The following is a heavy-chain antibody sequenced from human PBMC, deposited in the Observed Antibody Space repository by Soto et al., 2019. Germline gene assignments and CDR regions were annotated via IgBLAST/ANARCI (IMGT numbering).Heavy chain of an antibody. CDR1: GYTFTDYY. V-gene: IGHV1-2*04. Sequence: ASVKVSCKASGYTFTDYYLYWVRQAPGQGLEWMGWINPNSGGTNYAQKFQGWVTMTRDTSISTAYMELSRLRSDDTAVYYCARDGSLLWFGEFDAFDIWGQGTMVTVSS. CDR3: ARDGSLLWFGEFDAFDI. J-gene: IGHJ3*02. D-gene: IGHD3-10*01. CDR2: INPNSGGT.